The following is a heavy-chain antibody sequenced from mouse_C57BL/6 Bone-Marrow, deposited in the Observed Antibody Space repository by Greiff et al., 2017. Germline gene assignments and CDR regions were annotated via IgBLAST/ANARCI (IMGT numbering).Heavy chain of an antibody. CDR1: GFSITTGNYR. V-gene: IGHV3-5*01. CDR2: TYYSGTI. J-gene: IGHJ2*01. CDR3: ARNDFSNYFDY. Sequence: VQLKESGPGLVKPSQTVFLTCTVTGFSITTGNYRWSWLRQFPGNKLEWIGYTYYSGTITYTPFLTSPTIITRDTPKNQFLQVMSSMPAEDAATYYCARNDFSNYFDYWGQGTTLTVSS. D-gene: IGHD2-5*01.